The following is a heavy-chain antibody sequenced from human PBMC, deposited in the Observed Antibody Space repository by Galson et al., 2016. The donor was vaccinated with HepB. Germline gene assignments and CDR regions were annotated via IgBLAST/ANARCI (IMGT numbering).Heavy chain of an antibody. CDR3: AREQRPVVVSQGGFDY. CDR1: GFTFSSYA. J-gene: IGHJ4*02. V-gene: IGHV3-30*04. D-gene: IGHD3-22*01. Sequence: SLRLSCAASGFTFSSYAMHWVRQAPGKGLEWVAVISHDGSHKYCADSVKGRNTISRDNSKNTLSLQMNSLRAEETAVYYCAREQRPVVVSQGGFDYWGQGTLVTVSS. CDR2: ISHDGSHK.